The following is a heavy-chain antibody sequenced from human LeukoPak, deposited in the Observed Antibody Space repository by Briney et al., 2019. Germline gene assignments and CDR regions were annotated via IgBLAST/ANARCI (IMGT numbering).Heavy chain of an antibody. CDR1: GYTFTSYD. Sequence: ASVKVSCKASGYTFTSYDINWVRQATGQGLEWMGWMNPYSGNTGYAQKFEGRVIMTRDTSISTAYLELSSLTSEDTAVYYCARAAVNLHPNHYYYMDVWGKGTTVTVSS. CDR2: MNPYSGNT. CDR3: ARAAVNLHPNHYYYMDV. J-gene: IGHJ6*03. V-gene: IGHV1-8*01.